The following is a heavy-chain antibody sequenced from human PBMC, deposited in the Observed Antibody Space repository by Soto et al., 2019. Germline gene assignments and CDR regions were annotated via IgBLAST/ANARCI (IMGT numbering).Heavy chain of an antibody. CDR1: GFTFSSYW. D-gene: IGHD6-6*01. Sequence: GGSLRLSCAASGFTFSSYWMHWVRQAPGKGLVWVSRINSDGSSTSYADSVKGRFTISRDNAKNTLYLQMNSLRAEDTAVYYCATLESSIAESFDYWGQGTLVTVSS. CDR3: ATLESSIAESFDY. J-gene: IGHJ4*02. CDR2: INSDGSST. V-gene: IGHV3-74*01.